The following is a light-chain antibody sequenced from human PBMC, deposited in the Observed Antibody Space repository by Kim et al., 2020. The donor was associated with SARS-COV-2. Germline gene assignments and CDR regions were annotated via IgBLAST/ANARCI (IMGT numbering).Light chain of an antibody. CDR1: SNNVGNQG. J-gene: IGLJ3*02. Sequence: QAGLTQPPSVSKGLRQTATLTCTGNSNNVGNQGAAWLQQHQGHPPKLLSYRNNNRPSGISERLSASRSVNTASLTITGLQPEDEADYYYSAWDSSLSAWVFGGGTQLTVL. V-gene: IGLV10-54*01. CDR2: RNN. CDR3: SAWDSSLSAWV.